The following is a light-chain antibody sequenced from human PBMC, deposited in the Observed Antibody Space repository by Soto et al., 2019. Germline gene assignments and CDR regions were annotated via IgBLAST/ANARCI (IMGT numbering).Light chain of an antibody. Sequence: DIQMTQSPSSVSASVGDRVTITCRASQSISIYLNWYQQKPGKAPEVLIFAASNLQSGVTSRFSGSGSGTDFTLTISSLQPEDFATYYCQQNFINPRTFGPGTKV. CDR2: AAS. CDR1: QSISIY. V-gene: IGKV1-39*01. J-gene: IGKJ1*01. CDR3: QQNFINPRT.